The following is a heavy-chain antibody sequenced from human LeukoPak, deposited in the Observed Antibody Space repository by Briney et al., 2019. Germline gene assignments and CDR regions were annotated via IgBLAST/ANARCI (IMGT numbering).Heavy chain of an antibody. CDR3: ARGHSGSYQRTDAFDI. V-gene: IGHV3-48*03. CDR2: ISSSGSTI. J-gene: IGHJ3*02. CDR1: GFTFSSYE. D-gene: IGHD1-26*01. Sequence: GGSLRLSCAASGFTFSSYEMNWVRQAPGKGLEWVSYISSSGSTIYYADSVKGRFTVSRDNAQNSLYLQMNSLRAEDTAVYYCARGHSGSYQRTDAFDIWGQGTMVTVSS.